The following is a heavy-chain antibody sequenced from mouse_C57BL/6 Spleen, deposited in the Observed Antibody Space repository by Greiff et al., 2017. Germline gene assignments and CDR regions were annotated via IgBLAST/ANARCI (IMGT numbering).Heavy chain of an antibody. CDR1: GYTFTDYE. J-gene: IGHJ2*01. CDR2: IDPETGGT. V-gene: IGHV1-15*01. Sequence: QVQLQQSGAELVRPGASVTLSCKASGYTFTDYEMHWVKQTPVHGLEWIGAIDPETGGTADKQKFKGKAILTADKSSSTAYMELSSLTSEDSAVYYCTRWADWDGDYWGQGTTLTVSS. CDR3: TRWADWDGDY. D-gene: IGHD4-1*01.